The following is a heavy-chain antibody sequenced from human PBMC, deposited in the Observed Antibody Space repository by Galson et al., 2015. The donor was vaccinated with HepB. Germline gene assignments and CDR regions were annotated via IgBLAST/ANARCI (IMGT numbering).Heavy chain of an antibody. CDR3: ARGYSYGSWFDP. J-gene: IGHJ5*02. CDR2: ISGYDGNT. Sequence: SVKVSCKASGDTFASYGVTWVRQAPGQGLEWMGWISGYDGNTKYAEKFQDRITLTTDTSTTMAHMELRRLRSDDTALYYCARGYSYGSWFDPWGQGTLVTVSS. D-gene: IGHD5-18*01. V-gene: IGHV1-18*04. CDR1: GDTFASYG.